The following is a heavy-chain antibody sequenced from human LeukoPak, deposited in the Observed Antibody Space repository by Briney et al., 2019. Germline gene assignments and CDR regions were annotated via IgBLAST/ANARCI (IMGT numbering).Heavy chain of an antibody. CDR1: GFTFSSYE. CDR2: ISSSGSTI. V-gene: IGHV3-48*03. J-gene: IGHJ4*02. Sequence: GGSLRLSCAASGFTFSSYEMNWVRQAPGKGLEWVSYISSSGSTIYSADSVKGRFTISRDNSKNTLYLQMNSLRAEDTAVYYCARGGSIAASYFDYWGQGTLVTVSS. CDR3: ARGGSIAASYFDY. D-gene: IGHD6-13*01.